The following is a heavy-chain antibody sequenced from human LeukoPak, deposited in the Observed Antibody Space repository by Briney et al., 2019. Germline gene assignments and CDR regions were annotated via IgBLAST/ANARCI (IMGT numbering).Heavy chain of an antibody. CDR2: INSDASST. D-gene: IGHD6-19*01. V-gene: IGHV3-74*01. J-gene: IGHJ4*02. CDR3: ASISSGWSVAAADY. CDR1: GFTFSSYW. Sequence: GGSLRLSCAASGFTFSSYWMHWVRQAPGKGLVWVSRINSDASSTSYADSVKGRFTISRDNAKNTLYLQMNSLRAEDTAVYYCASISSGWSVAAADYWGQGTLVTASS.